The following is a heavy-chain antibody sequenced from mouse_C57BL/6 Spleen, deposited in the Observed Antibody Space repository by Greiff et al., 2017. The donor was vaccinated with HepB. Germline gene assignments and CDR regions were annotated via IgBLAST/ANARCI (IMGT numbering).Heavy chain of an antibody. CDR1: GYAFSSSW. CDR2: IYPGDGDT. V-gene: IGHV1-82*01. Sequence: VQLQQSGPELVKPGASVKISCKASGYAFSSSWMNWVKQRPGKGLEWIGRIYPGDGDTNYNGKFKGKATLTADKSSSTAYMQLSSLTSEDSAVYFCARSFYYYGSSYDYAMDYGGQGTSVTVSS. D-gene: IGHD1-1*01. CDR3: ARSFYYYGSSYDYAMDY. J-gene: IGHJ4*01.